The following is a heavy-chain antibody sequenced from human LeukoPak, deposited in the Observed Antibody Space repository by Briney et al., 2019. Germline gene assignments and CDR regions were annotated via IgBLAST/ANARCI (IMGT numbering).Heavy chain of an antibody. D-gene: IGHD4-23*01. CDR3: AKVLSGTTVVTPYGY. CDR2: IRYDGSNK. J-gene: IGHJ4*02. CDR1: GFTFSSYG. V-gene: IGHV3-30*02. Sequence: GGSLRLSCAASGFTFSSYGMHWVRQAPGKGLEWVAFIRYDGSNKYYADSVKGRFTISRDNSKNTLYLQMNSLRAEDTAVYYCAKVLSGTTVVTPYGYWGQGTLVTASS.